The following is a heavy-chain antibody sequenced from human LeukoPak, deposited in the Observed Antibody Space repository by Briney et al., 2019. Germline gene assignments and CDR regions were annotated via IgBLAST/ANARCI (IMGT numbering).Heavy chain of an antibody. J-gene: IGHJ4*02. CDR3: ARHALLGNYVPFDY. D-gene: IGHD1-7*01. V-gene: IGHV4-59*08. CDR2: FYDSGST. Sequence: SETLSLTCTVSGGSITNYYCTWIRQPPGKGLEWIGFFYDSGSTSYNPSLKSRVTISVDTSKNQFSLKLSSVTAADTAVYYCARHALLGNYVPFDYWGQGTLVTVSS. CDR1: GGSITNYY.